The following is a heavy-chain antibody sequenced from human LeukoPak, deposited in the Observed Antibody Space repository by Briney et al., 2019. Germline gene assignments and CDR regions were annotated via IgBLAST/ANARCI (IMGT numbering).Heavy chain of an antibody. J-gene: IGHJ6*03. CDR1: GGSISSYY. Sequence: SETLPLTCTVSGGSISSYYWSWIRQPPGKGLEWIGYIYYSGSTNYNPSLKSRVTISVDTSKNQFSLKLSSVTAADTAVYYCARVVGATPFYYYYMDVWGKGTTVTVSS. V-gene: IGHV4-59*08. CDR2: IYYSGST. CDR3: ARVVGATPFYYYYMDV. D-gene: IGHD1-26*01.